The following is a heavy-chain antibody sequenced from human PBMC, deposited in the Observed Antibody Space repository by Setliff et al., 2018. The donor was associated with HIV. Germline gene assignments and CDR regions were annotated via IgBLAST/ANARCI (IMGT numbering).Heavy chain of an antibody. D-gene: IGHD2-21*01. CDR3: AKDGGDYNLDYYYYMDV. CDR1: GFTFGDDA. Sequence: GGSLRLSCTGSGFTFGDDAMGWVRQAPGKGLEWVGFIRSKAYGGTTEYAAPVKGRFTISRDDSKNTLYLQMNSLRAEDTAMYYCAKDGGDYNLDYYYYMDVWGKGTTVTVSS. V-gene: IGHV3-49*04. J-gene: IGHJ6*03. CDR2: IRSKAYGGTT.